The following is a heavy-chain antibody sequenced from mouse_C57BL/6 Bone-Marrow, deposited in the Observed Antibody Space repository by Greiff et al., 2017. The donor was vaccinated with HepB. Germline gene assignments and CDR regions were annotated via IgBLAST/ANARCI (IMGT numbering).Heavy chain of an antibody. CDR2: ISSGGSYT. CDR3: ARTGGNY. Sequence: EVQLVESGGDLVKPGGSLKLSCAASGFTFSSYGMSWVRQTPDKRLEWVATISSGGSYTYYPDSVKGRFTISRDNAKNTLYLQMSSLKSEDTAMYYCARTGGNYWGQGTTLTVSS. J-gene: IGHJ2*01. CDR1: GFTFSSYG. V-gene: IGHV5-6*01.